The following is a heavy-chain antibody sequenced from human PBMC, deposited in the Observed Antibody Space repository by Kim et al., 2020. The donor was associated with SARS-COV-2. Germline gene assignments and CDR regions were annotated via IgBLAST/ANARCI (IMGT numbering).Heavy chain of an antibody. CDR3: ARPGVWDVVVPAASAFDI. D-gene: IGHD2-2*01. CDR1: GYSFTSYW. J-gene: IGHJ3*02. CDR2: IYPGDSDT. Sequence: GESLKISCKGSGYSFTSYWIGWVCQMPGKGLEWMGIIYPGDSDTRYSPSFQGQVTISADKSISTDYLQWSSLKASDTAMYYCARPGVWDVVVPAASAFDIWGQGTMVTVSS. V-gene: IGHV5-51*01.